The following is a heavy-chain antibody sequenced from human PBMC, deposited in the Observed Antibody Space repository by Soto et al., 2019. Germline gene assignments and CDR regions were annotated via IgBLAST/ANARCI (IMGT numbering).Heavy chain of an antibody. V-gene: IGHV3-33*03. D-gene: IGHD3-10*01. CDR3: ARISGSGHLGWFDP. CDR1: VFTFNTYG. J-gene: IGHJ5*02. CDR2: IWYDGSYR. Sequence: QVQLVQSGGGVVQSGSSLRLSCTSSVFTFNTYGMFWARQAPGKGLEWVAGIWYDGSYRYYVDSVQGRFTVSRDNSKNTVYLEMNSLRAEDTAVYYCARISGSGHLGWFDPWGQGTLVSVSS.